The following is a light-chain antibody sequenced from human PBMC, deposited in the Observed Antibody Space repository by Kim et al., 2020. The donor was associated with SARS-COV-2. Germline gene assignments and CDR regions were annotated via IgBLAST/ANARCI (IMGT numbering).Light chain of an antibody. Sequence: GQRVTISCSGSRSNIGSNTVNWYQQLPRAAPKLLMYDSNQRPSGVPDRFSGSKSGTSASLAISGLQSEDEADYYCAAWDDSLIGWVFGGGTKLTVL. J-gene: IGLJ3*02. CDR1: RSNIGSNT. CDR2: DSN. V-gene: IGLV1-44*01. CDR3: AAWDDSLIGWV.